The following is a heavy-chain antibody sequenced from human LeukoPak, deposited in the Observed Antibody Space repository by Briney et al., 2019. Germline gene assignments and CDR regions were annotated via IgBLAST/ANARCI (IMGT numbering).Heavy chain of an antibody. Sequence: GMSLRLSRAASGFTFSSYDMTWIRQAPGKGLEWVSYISISSSTIYYADSVKGRFTISRDNAKNSLYLQMNSLRAEDTAIYYCARGPPLFDPWGQGTLVTVSS. J-gene: IGHJ5*02. V-gene: IGHV3-48*01. CDR1: GFTFSSYD. CDR3: ARGPPLFDP. CDR2: ISISSSTI.